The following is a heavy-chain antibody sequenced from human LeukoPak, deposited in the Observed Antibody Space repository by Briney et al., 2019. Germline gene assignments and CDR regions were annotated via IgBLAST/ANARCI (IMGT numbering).Heavy chain of an antibody. CDR3: AREGEYCNGGSCYGSDYFDY. Sequence: SETLSLTCTVSGGSISSHYWSWMRQPPGKGLEWIGYIYYSGSTNYNPSLKSRVTISVDTSKNQFSLKLSSVTAADTAVYYCAREGEYCNGGSCYGSDYFDYWGQGTLVTVSS. V-gene: IGHV4-59*11. J-gene: IGHJ4*02. CDR1: GGSISSHY. D-gene: IGHD2-15*01. CDR2: IYYSGST.